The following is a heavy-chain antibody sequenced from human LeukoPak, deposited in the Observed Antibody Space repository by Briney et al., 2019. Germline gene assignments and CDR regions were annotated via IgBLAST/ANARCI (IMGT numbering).Heavy chain of an antibody. Sequence: SETLSLTCTVSDDSINTFYWSWIRQPPGKGLVWIGYIYYNGNTKYNPSLKSRVTISIDTSKNQSSLKLNSVTAADTAVYYCARSRGYSGQLTFDPWGQGTLFIVSS. J-gene: IGHJ5*02. CDR1: DDSINTFY. V-gene: IGHV4-59*08. CDR2: IYYNGNT. D-gene: IGHD5-12*01. CDR3: ARSRGYSGQLTFDP.